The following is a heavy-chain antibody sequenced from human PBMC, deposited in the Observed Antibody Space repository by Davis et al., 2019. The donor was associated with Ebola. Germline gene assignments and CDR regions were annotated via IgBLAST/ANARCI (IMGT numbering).Heavy chain of an antibody. Sequence: GESLKISCAASGFTFSSYAMSWVRQAPGKGLEWVSAISGSGGSTYYADSVKGRFTISRDNSKNTLYLQMNSLRAEDTAVYYCAKDPDDYRRSYYYYMDVWGKGTTVTVSS. CDR2: ISGSGGST. CDR1: GFTFSSYA. CDR3: AKDPDDYRRSYYYYMDV. J-gene: IGHJ6*03. D-gene: IGHD5-12*01. V-gene: IGHV3-23*01.